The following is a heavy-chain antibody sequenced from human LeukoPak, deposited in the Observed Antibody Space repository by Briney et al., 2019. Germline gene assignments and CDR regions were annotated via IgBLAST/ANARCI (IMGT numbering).Heavy chain of an antibody. J-gene: IGHJ4*02. V-gene: IGHV3-23*01. CDR3: ARVRGGYNYDY. Sequence: GGSLRLSCAASGFTFSSSAMSWVRQAPGKGLEWVSSITSAGGGSYYADSVKGRFTISRDNSKYTLCLQMNSLRAEDTAVYYCARVRGGYNYDYWGQGTLVTVSS. CDR1: GFTFSSSA. D-gene: IGHD5-24*01. CDR2: ITSAGGGS.